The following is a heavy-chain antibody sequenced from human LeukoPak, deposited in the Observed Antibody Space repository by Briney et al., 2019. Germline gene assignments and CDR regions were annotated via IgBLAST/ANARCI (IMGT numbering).Heavy chain of an antibody. Sequence: SETLSLTCAVSGDSISSSNWWSWFRQSPGKGLEWIGEISLSGSTNYTPSLKSRVTISLDKSKNQLSLKLSSVTAADTAVYFCAREEAVESTSFFDYWGQGTLVTVSS. V-gene: IGHV4-4*02. CDR2: ISLSGST. D-gene: IGHD2-2*01. CDR1: GDSISSSNW. CDR3: AREEAVESTSFFDY. J-gene: IGHJ4*01.